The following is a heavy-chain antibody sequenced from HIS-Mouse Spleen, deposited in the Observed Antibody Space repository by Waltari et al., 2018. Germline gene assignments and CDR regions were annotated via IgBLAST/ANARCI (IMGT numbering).Heavy chain of an antibody. D-gene: IGHD6-13*01. V-gene: IGHV4-39*07. CDR1: GGSISSSSYY. Sequence: QLQLQESGPGLVKPSETLSLTCTVSGGSISSSSYYWGWIRQPPGKGLEWIGGIHYSVSAYHNLPLKSRVTITVETSNNRVALKLSSVTAADTAVYYCAREIPYSSSLYDWYFDLWGRGTLVTVSS. CDR3: AREIPYSSSLYDWYFDL. J-gene: IGHJ2*01. CDR2: IHYSVSA.